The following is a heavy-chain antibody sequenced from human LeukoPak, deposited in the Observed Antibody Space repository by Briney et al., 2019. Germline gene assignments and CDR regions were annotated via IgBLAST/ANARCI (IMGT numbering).Heavy chain of an antibody. D-gene: IGHD5-18*01. V-gene: IGHV4-61*01. J-gene: IGHJ4*02. Sequence: SETLSLTCTVSGGSVSSDSYFWTWIRQPPGKGLEWIGYIYYSGSTNYNPSLKSRVTISLDTSKSQISLKLTSVTAADTAVYYCAREGGYSYGRLDYWGQGTLVTVSS. CDR2: IYYSGST. CDR1: GGSVSSDSYF. CDR3: AREGGYSYGRLDY.